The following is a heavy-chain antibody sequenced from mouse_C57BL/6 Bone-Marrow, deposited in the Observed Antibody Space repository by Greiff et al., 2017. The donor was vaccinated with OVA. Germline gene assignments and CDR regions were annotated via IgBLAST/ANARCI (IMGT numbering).Heavy chain of an antibody. CDR2: ISSGGDYI. V-gene: IGHV5-9-1*02. CDR1: GFTFSSYA. J-gene: IGHJ1*03. CDR3: TRERWGYDGYFDV. Sequence: EVNLVESGEGLVKPGGSLKLSCAASGFTFSSYAMSWVRQTPEKRLEWVAYISSGGDYIYYADTVKGRFTISRDNARNTLYLQMSSLKSEDTAMYYCTRERWGYDGYFDVWGTGTTVTVSS. D-gene: IGHD2-2*01.